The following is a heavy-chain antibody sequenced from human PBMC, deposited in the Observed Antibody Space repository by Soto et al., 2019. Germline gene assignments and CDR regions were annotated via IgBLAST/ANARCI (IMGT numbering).Heavy chain of an antibody. D-gene: IGHD6-19*01. V-gene: IGHV3-23*01. Sequence: GGSLRLSCAASGFTFSTNAMGWVRQAPGKGLEWVSGISGRGGGTYYADSVKGRFTISRDNSKNTVYLQMNSLRAEDTAVYFCPKIAEAVAGTVYGYWGQGTLVTVSS. J-gene: IGHJ4*02. CDR2: ISGRGGGT. CDR1: GFTFSTNA. CDR3: PKIAEAVAGTVYGY.